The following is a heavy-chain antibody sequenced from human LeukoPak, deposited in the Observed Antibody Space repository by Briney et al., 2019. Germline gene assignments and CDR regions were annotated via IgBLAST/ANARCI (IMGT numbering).Heavy chain of an antibody. CDR1: GFTFSSYW. Sequence: GGSLRLSCAASGFTFSSYWMHWVRQAPGKGPVWVSRINNDGSGTTYADSVKGRFTISRDDAKNTLYLQMNSLRAEDTAVYYCVRGGESTWSWGQGALVTVSS. CDR2: INNDGSGT. J-gene: IGHJ5*02. V-gene: IGHV3-74*01. D-gene: IGHD2-15*01. CDR3: VRGGESTWS.